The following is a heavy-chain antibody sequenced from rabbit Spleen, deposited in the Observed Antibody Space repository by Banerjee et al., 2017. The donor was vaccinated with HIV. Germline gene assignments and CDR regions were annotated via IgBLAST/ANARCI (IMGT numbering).Heavy chain of an antibody. J-gene: IGHJ3*01. CDR2: IYNGDGST. Sequence: EESGGDLVQPEGSLTLTCKVSGFDFSSDAMCWVRQAPGKGPECIACIYNGDGSTYYASWAKGRFTISKTSSTTVTLQMTSLTAADTATYFCARDVWRDAYGDFDLWGQGTLVTVS. V-gene: IGHV1S47*01. D-gene: IGHD2-1*01. CDR1: GFDFSSDA. CDR3: ARDVWRDAYGDFDL.